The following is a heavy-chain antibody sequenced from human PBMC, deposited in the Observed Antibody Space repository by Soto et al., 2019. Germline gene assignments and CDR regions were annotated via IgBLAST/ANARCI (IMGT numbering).Heavy chain of an antibody. CDR2: INHSGST. Sequence: QVQLQQWGAGLLKPSETLSLTCAVYGGSFSGYFWSWIHQPPGKGLEWIGEINHSGSTNYNPSLKCRVTISVDTSKNQCSLKLSSVTAADMARYYCTRGREVTVTDDLVAFDIWGQGTRVTVSS. CDR3: TRGREVTVTDDLVAFDI. J-gene: IGHJ3*02. V-gene: IGHV4-34*01. D-gene: IGHD4-17*01. CDR1: GGSFSGYF.